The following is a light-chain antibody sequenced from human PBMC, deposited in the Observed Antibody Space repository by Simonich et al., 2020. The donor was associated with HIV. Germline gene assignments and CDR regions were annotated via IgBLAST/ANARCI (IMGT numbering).Light chain of an antibody. V-gene: IGLV2-14*03. J-gene: IGLJ2*01. CDR2: DVI. Sequence: QSALTQPASVSESPGQSITVSCTGTTSDIGSFDYVSWYQQHPGKAPELIIYDVIKRPSGISDRFSGSKSGNTASLTISGLQAEDEADYYCSSYTTINTLIFGGGTKLTVL. CDR1: TSDIGSFDY. CDR3: SSYTTINTLI.